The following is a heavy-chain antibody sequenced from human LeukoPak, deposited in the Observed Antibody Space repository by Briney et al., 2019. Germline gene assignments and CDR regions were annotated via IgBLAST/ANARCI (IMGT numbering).Heavy chain of an antibody. V-gene: IGHV3-20*04. CDR1: GFTFDDYD. CDR2: INWNGGST. Sequence: GGSLRLSCAASGFTFDDYDMSWVRQAPGKGLEWVSGINWNGGSTGYADSVKGRFTISRDNAKNSLYLQMNSLRAEDTAVYYCAELGITMIGGVWGKGTTVTISS. CDR3: AELGITMIGGV. J-gene: IGHJ6*04. D-gene: IGHD3-10*02.